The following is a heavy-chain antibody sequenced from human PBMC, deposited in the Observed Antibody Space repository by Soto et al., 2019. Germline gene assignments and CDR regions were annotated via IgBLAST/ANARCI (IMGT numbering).Heavy chain of an antibody. CDR1: GGSISSTSYY. D-gene: IGHD4-17*01. V-gene: IGHV4-39*01. Sequence: SETLSLTCTVSGGSISSTSYYWGWIRQPPGKGLEWIGSIYYSGSTNYNPSLKSRVTISVDTSKNQFSLKLSSVTAADTAVYYCARHPGDYEGYWGQGTLVTVSS. CDR3: ARHPGDYEGY. CDR2: IYYSGST. J-gene: IGHJ4*02.